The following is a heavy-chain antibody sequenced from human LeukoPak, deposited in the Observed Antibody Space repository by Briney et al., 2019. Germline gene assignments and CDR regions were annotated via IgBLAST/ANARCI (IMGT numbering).Heavy chain of an antibody. CDR1: GGSISSGDYY. CDR3: ARVLRYYDSSGYYWRYYFDY. CDR2: IYYSGST. D-gene: IGHD3-22*01. J-gene: IGHJ4*02. Sequence: SHTLSLTCTVSGGSISSGDYYWSWIRQPPGKGLEWIGYIYYSGSTYYNPSLKSRVTISVDTSKNQFSLKLSSVTAADTAVYYCARVLRYYDSSGYYWRYYFDYWGQGTLVTVSS. V-gene: IGHV4-30-4*01.